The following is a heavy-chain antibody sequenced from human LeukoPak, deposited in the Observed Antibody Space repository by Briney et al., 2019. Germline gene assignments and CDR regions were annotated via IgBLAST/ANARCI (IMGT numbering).Heavy chain of an antibody. J-gene: IGHJ5*02. D-gene: IGHD2-2*01. CDR1: GYTFTSYY. Sequence: ASVKVSCKASGYTFTSYYMHWVRQDPGQGLEWMGIINPSGDSTSSAQTFQGRVTMTRNTSISTAYMELSSLRSEDTAVYYCARVRKANIVVVPAASLWFDPWGQGTLVTVSS. CDR3: ARVRKANIVVVPAASLWFDP. V-gene: IGHV1-46*01. CDR2: INPSGDST.